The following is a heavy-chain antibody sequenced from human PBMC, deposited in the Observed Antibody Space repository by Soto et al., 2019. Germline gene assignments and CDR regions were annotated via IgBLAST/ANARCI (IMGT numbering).Heavy chain of an antibody. CDR3: ARDYGDYFDY. CDR1: GGSISSYY. CDR2: IYYSGST. V-gene: IGHV4-59*01. Sequence: PSETLSLTCTVSGGSISSYYWSWIRQPPGKGLEWIGYIYYSGSTNYNPPLKSRVTISVDTSKNQFSLKLSSVTAADTAVYYCARDYGDYFDYWGQGTLVTVSS. D-gene: IGHD4-17*01. J-gene: IGHJ4*02.